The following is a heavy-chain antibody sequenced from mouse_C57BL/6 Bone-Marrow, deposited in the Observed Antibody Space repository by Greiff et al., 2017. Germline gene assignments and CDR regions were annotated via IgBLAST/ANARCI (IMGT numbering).Heavy chain of an antibody. V-gene: IGHV1-7*01. J-gene: IGHJ2*01. CDR1: GYTFTAYW. D-gene: IGHD1-1*01. CDR2: INPRSGYP. Sequence: VQLQQSGAELAKPGASVKLSCTASGYTFTAYWMHWVKQRPGQGLEWIGYINPRSGYPKYNKKFNDKATLTAEKSSSTAYMQLSSLTYEDSAVYYCERVLRDYWGQGTTLTVSS. CDR3: ERVLRDY.